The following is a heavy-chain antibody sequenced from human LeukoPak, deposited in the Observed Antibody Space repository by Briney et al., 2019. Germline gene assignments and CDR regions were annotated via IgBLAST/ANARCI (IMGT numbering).Heavy chain of an antibody. J-gene: IGHJ4*02. V-gene: IGHV1-2*06. CDR1: GYTLTGYY. CDR2: INPNSGGT. D-gene: IGHD1-26*01. CDR3: AGLVRVVGATIGNY. Sequence: VASVKVSCKASGYTLTGYYMHWVRQAPGQGLEWMGRINPNSGGTNYAQKFQGRVTMTRDTSISTAYMELSRLRSDDTAVYYCAGLVRVVGATIGNYWGQGTLVTVSS.